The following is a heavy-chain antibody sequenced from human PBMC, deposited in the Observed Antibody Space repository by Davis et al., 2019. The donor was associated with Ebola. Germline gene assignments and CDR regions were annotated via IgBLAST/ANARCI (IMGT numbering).Heavy chain of an antibody. J-gene: IGHJ6*02. Sequence: GGSLRLSCPASGFTSSSYWMSWVRQAPGKGLEWVANTKQDGSEKYYVDSVKGRFTISRDNAKNSLYLQMNSLRAEDTAVYYCARDGALWFGELLYLNYYYGMDVWGQGTTVTVSS. CDR1: GFTSSSYW. CDR3: ARDGALWFGELLYLNYYYGMDV. CDR2: TKQDGSEK. V-gene: IGHV3-7*03. D-gene: IGHD3-10*01.